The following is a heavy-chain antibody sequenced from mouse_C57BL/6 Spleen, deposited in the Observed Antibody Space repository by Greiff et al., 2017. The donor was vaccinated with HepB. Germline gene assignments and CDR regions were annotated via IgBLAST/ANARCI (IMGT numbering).Heavy chain of an antibody. D-gene: IGHD1-2*01. J-gene: IGHJ4*01. CDR1: GYSFTGYY. CDR2: INPSTGGT. Sequence: EVKLMESGPELVKPGASVKISCKASGYSFTGYYMNWVKQSPEKSLEWIGEINPSTGGTTYNQKFKAKATLTVDKSSSTAYMQLKSLTSEDSAVYYCASSLHYYEGAMDYWGQGTSVTVSS. CDR3: ASSLHYYEGAMDY. V-gene: IGHV1-42*01.